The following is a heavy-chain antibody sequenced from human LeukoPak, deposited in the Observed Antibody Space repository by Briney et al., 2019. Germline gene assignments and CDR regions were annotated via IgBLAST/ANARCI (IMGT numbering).Heavy chain of an antibody. Sequence: ASVKVSCKASGYTFTSYGISWVRQAPGQGLEWMGWISAYNGNTNYAQKLQGRVTMTTDISTSTAYMELRSLRSDDTAVYYCARGRGYSGYSYYFDYWGQGTLVTVSS. CDR1: GYTFTSYG. D-gene: IGHD5-12*01. V-gene: IGHV1-18*04. CDR2: ISAYNGNT. CDR3: ARGRGYSGYSYYFDY. J-gene: IGHJ4*02.